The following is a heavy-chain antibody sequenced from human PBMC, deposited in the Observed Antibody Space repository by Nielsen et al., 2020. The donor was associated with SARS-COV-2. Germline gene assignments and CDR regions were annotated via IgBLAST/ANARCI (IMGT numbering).Heavy chain of an antibody. J-gene: IGHJ3*02. CDR3: ARESVTGTDAFDI. CDR1: GFTFNTYE. Sequence: GGSLRLSCAASGFTFNTYELNWVRQAPGKGLEWVSYISSSGSIIHYADSVKGRFTISRDNAKNSLYLQMNSLRAEDTAVYYCARESVTGTDAFDIWGQGTLVTVSS. CDR2: ISSSGSII. V-gene: IGHV3-48*03. D-gene: IGHD6-19*01.